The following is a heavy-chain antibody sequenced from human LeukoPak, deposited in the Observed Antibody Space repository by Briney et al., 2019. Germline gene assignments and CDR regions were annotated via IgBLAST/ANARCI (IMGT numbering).Heavy chain of an antibody. D-gene: IGHD6-19*01. CDR3: ATKQWLAPPPDS. CDR1: GFTFSTYW. J-gene: IGHJ4*02. V-gene: IGHV3-74*01. CDR2: INTDGTVT. Sequence: PGGTLRLSCAASGFTFSTYWMLWVRHAPGKGLESVSRINTDGTVTTYADSVKGRFTVSRDNADNTMFLQMNSESDEDTAVYDCATKQWLAPPPDSWGQGTPVTVSS.